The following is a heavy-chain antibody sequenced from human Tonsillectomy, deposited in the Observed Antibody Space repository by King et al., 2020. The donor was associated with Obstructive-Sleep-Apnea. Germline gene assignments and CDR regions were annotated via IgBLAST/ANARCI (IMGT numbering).Heavy chain of an antibody. J-gene: IGHJ4*02. V-gene: IGHV3-9*01. CDR3: AKDHSSGWYTPIEY. Sequence: EVQLVESGGGLVQPGRSLRLSCATSGFPFDDYAMHWVRQAPGKGLEWVSGISWNSGSIGYADSVKGRFTISRDNAKNSLYLQMNSLRAEDTALYYCAKDHSSGWYTPIEYWGQGTLVTVSS. CDR1: GFPFDDYA. D-gene: IGHD6-19*01. CDR2: ISWNSGSI.